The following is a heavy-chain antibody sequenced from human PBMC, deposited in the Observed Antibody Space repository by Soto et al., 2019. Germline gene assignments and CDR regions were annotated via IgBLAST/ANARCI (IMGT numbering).Heavy chain of an antibody. J-gene: IGHJ6*03. D-gene: IGHD3-3*01. CDR3: ARYLIFEVVIARYYYY. V-gene: IGHV1-2*02. CDR2: FNTNSGGT. Sequence: REWVRHKNEQGLEWMGWFNTNSGGTNYAQKFQGRVTMTRDTSISTAYMELSRLRSDDTAVYYCARYLIFEVVIARYYYY.